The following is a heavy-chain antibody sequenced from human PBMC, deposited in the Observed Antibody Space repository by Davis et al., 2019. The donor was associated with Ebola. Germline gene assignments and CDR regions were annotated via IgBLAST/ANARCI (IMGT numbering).Heavy chain of an antibody. CDR1: GFTFSSYA. Sequence: GESLKISCAASGFTFSSYAMHWVRQAPGKGLEWVAVISYDGSNKYYADSVKGRFTISRDNAKNSLYLQMNSLRAEDTAVYYCAREHTKYSSRLDYWGQGTLATVSS. V-gene: IGHV3-30-3*01. CDR3: AREHTKYSSRLDY. D-gene: IGHD6-13*01. CDR2: ISYDGSNK. J-gene: IGHJ4*02.